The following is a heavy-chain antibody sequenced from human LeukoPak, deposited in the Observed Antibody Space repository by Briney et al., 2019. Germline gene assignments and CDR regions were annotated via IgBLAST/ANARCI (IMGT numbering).Heavy chain of an antibody. CDR2: IYYSGST. CDR3: ARRRGGGEGYFDY. D-gene: IGHD3-16*01. CDR1: GGSISSSSYY. J-gene: IGHJ4*02. Sequence: MSSETLSLTCTVSGGSISSSSYYWGWIRQPPGKGLEWIGSIYYSGSTYYNPSLKSRVTISVDTSKNQFSLKLGSVTAADTAVYYCARRRGGGEGYFDYWGQGTLVTVSS. V-gene: IGHV4-39*07.